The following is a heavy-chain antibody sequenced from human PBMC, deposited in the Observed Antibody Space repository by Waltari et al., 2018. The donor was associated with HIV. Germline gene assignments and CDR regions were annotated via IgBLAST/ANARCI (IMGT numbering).Heavy chain of an antibody. J-gene: IGHJ4*02. Sequence: QVQLVQSGAEVKKPGASVKVSCKASRYTFTDNYMHWVRQAPGAGLEWMGRINPHSGATDYAQKFQGRVTMTRDTSISTAYMELSRLTSDDTAVYYCATGFGYGSWDLGDYWGQGTRVTVSS. CDR1: RYTFTDNY. D-gene: IGHD1-26*01. V-gene: IGHV1-2*06. CDR2: INPHSGAT. CDR3: ATGFGYGSWDLGDY.